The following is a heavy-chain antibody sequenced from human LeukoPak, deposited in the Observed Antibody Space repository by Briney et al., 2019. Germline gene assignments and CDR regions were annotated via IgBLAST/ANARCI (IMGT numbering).Heavy chain of an antibody. J-gene: IGHJ4*02. D-gene: IGHD3-3*01. CDR2: ININSGGI. Sequence: GASVKVSCKASGYTFIDYWIHWVRQAPGQGLEWMGRININSGGINYAQKFQGRVTMTRATSISTAYMELSSLRFDDTAVYYCARDRDGGVGTIDYWGQGTLVPVSS. V-gene: IGHV1-2*06. CDR3: ARDRDGGVGTIDY. CDR1: GYTFIDYW.